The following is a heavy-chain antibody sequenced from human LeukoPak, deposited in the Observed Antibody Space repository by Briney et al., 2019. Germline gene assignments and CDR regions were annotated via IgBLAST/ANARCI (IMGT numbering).Heavy chain of an antibody. CDR2: ISDSGGRT. CDR3: AKDRNLYYYDKSDWPSHYFDS. V-gene: IGHV3-23*01. J-gene: IGHJ4*02. D-gene: IGHD3-22*01. CDR1: GFAFHTFA. Sequence: GGSLRLSCVVSGFAFHTFAMSWVRQAPGRGLEWVSAISDSGGRTYYADSVKGRFTISRDNSKNTLYLQMNSLRADDTAVYYCAKDRNLYYYDKSDWPSHYFDSWGQGTLATVSS.